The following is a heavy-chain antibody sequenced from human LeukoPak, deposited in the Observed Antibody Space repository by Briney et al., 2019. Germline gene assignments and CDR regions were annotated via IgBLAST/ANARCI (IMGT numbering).Heavy chain of an antibody. D-gene: IGHD6-19*01. J-gene: IGHJ4*02. V-gene: IGHV3-53*01. CDR1: AFTVSSNY. CDR2: INSGAST. CDR3: ARVIAVAGIIDY. Sequence: GGSLRLSCAASAFTVSSNYMSRVRQAPGKGLEWVSVINSGASTYYADSVKGRFTISRDNSKNTLYLQMNSLRAEDTAVYYCARVIAVAGIIDYWGQESLVTVSS.